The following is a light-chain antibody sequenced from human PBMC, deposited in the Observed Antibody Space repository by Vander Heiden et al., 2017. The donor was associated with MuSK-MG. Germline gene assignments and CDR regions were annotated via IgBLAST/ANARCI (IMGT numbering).Light chain of an antibody. V-gene: IGLV2-14*01. CDR2: DVS. CDR1: SSDVGGYNY. J-gene: IGLJ2*01. Sequence: QSALTQPAYVSGSPGPSLTISCPGPSSDVGGYNYVSLYTRHPAKAPKLMIYDVSTCLSGVSNRFSGSKSGNTASLTISGLQAEDEADYYCSSGSSSSTFVLFGGGTKLTVL. CDR3: SSGSSSSTFVL.